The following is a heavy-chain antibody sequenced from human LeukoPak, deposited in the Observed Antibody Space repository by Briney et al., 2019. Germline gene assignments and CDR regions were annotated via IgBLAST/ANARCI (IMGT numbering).Heavy chain of an antibody. D-gene: IGHD5-12*01. CDR2: ISSSSTTV. CDR1: GFTFNRYS. Sequence: GGSLRLSCAASGFTFNRYSMIWVRQAPGKGLEWVSYISSSSTTVYYADSVKGRFTISRDNAKNSLYLQMNSLRAEDTAVYYCARHNHGYDWDYWGQGTLVTVSS. CDR3: ARHNHGYDWDY. V-gene: IGHV3-48*01. J-gene: IGHJ4*02.